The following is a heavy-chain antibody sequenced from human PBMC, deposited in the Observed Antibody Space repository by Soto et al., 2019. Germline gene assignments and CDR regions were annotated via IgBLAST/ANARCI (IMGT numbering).Heavy chain of an antibody. CDR1: GGTFSSYT. CDR2: LIPILGIA. D-gene: IGHD6-19*01. CDR3: ARGVAVAGHYYYYGMDV. Sequence: QVQLVQSGAEVKKPGSSVKVSCKASGGTFSSYTISWVRQAPGQGLEWMGRLIPILGIANYAQKFQGRVTHTADNATSTAYMELSSLRSEDTAVYYCARGVAVAGHYYYYGMDVWGQGTTVTVSS. V-gene: IGHV1-69*02. J-gene: IGHJ6*02.